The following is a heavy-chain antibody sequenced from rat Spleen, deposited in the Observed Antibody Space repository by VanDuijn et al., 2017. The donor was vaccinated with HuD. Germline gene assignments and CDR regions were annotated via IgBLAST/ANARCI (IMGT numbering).Heavy chain of an antibody. CDR1: GFTFNNYD. J-gene: IGHJ1*01. CDR2: ISSDGGRN. CDR3: ARHNSGYGYFDF. V-gene: IGHV5-25*01. D-gene: IGHD4-3*01. Sequence: EVQLVESGGGLVQPGRSMKLSCAASGFTFNNYDMAWVRQTPTKGLEWVATISSDGGRNFYRDSVKGRFTISRDNAKSSLYLRMDSLRSEDTATYYCARHNSGYGYFDFWGPGTMVTVSS.